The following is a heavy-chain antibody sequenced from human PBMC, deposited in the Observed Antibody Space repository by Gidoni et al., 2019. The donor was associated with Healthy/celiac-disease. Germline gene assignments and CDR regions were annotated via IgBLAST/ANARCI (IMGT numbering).Heavy chain of an antibody. CDR3: ARVYYDFWSGYYTGGGGYYFDY. CDR2: IYYSGST. Sequence: QVQLQESGPGLVKPSETLSLICTVSGGSISSYYWSWIRQPPGKGLEWIGYIYYSGSTNYNPSLKSRVTISVDTSKNQFSLKLSSVTAADTAVYYCARVYYDFWSGYYTGGGGYYFDYWGQGTLVTVSS. J-gene: IGHJ4*02. D-gene: IGHD3-3*01. CDR1: GGSISSYY. V-gene: IGHV4-59*01.